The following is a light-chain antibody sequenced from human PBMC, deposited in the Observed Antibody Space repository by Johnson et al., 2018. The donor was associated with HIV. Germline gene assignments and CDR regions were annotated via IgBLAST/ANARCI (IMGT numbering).Light chain of an antibody. CDR1: SSNIGSHY. Sequence: QSMLTQPPSVSAAPGQKVTISCSGSSSNIGSHYVSWYQQVPGTAPRLVIYDTIKRHSWIPDRFSGSKSGTSATLGITGLQTGDEADYYCGTWDSSLNAYVFGAATKVAVL. CDR2: DTI. V-gene: IGLV1-51*01. CDR3: GTWDSSLNAYV. J-gene: IGLJ1*01.